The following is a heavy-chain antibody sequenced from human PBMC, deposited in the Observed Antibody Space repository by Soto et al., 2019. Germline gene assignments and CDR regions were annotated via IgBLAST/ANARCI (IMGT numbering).Heavy chain of an antibody. Sequence: ENLCLTCTGSGGSISSYYWSWIRQPPGQGLEWIGYIYYSGSTNYNPSLKTRVTISVDTSKNHSHLKLSSVTAADTAVYYCARDDSGDARLDYWGQGTLVTV. CDR1: GGSISSYY. V-gene: IGHV4-59*01. J-gene: IGHJ4*02. CDR3: ARDDSGDARLDY. D-gene: IGHD3-10*01. CDR2: IYYSGST.